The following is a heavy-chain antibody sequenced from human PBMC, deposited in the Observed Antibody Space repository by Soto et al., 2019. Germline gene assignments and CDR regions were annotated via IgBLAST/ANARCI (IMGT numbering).Heavy chain of an antibody. Sequence: SVKVSCKASGYTFTSYAMHWVRQAPGQRLEWIGWIVVGSGNTNYAQKFQERVTITRDMSTSTAYMELSSLRSEDTAVYYCAAAQRWLQLDWFDPWGQGTLVTVSS. D-gene: IGHD5-12*01. V-gene: IGHV1-58*02. CDR3: AAAQRWLQLDWFDP. CDR2: IVVGSGNT. J-gene: IGHJ5*02. CDR1: GYTFTSYA.